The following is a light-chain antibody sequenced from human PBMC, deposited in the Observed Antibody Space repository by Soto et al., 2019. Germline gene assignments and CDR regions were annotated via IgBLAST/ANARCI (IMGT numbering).Light chain of an antibody. CDR2: DVT. V-gene: IGLV2-14*03. Sequence: QSALTQPASVSGSPGQSITISCTGTSSDVGTYNSVSWYQQHPGKVPKLMIYDVTNRPSGVSNRFSGSKSGNTASLTISGLQAEDVADYYCSSYGSKNTVVFGGGTRLTVL. CDR1: SSDVGTYNS. CDR3: SSYGSKNTVV. J-gene: IGLJ2*01.